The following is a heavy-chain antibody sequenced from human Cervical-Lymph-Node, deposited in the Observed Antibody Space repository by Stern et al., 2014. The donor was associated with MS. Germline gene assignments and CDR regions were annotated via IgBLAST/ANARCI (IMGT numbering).Heavy chain of an antibody. CDR3: ARDSLDGGNTSNFDY. V-gene: IGHV7-4-1*02. CDR1: GYTFTTYA. Sequence: VQLVESGSELKKPGASVKVSCKASGYTFTTYAMNWVRQAPGQGLEWMGWINTKTGNPTYAKAFTGRFVFSLDTSVNTAYLQISSLEAEDTAVYYCARDSLDGGNTSNFDYWGQGTLVTVSS. J-gene: IGHJ4*02. CDR2: INTKTGNP. D-gene: IGHD1/OR15-1a*01.